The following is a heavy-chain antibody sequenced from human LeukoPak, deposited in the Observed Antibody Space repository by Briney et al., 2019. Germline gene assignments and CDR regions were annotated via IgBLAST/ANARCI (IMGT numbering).Heavy chain of an antibody. CDR3: AREYYDFWSGPGSWFDP. CDR1: GFTFSSYW. Sequence: GGSLRLSCAASGFTFSSYWMSWVRQAPGKGLEWVANIKQDGSEKYYVDSVKGRFTISRDNAKNSLYLQMNSLRAEDTAVYYCAREYYDFWSGPGSWFDPWGQGTLVTVSS. V-gene: IGHV3-7*01. J-gene: IGHJ5*02. D-gene: IGHD3-3*01. CDR2: IKQDGSEK.